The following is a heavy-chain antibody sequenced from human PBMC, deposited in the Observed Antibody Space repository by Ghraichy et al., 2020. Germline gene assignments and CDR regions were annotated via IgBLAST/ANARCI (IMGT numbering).Heavy chain of an antibody. CDR2: ISSSGSTI. CDR3: ARPLQGYGYYYYYYGMDV. D-gene: IGHD3-10*01. CDR1: GFTFSDYY. V-gene: IGHV3-11*01. J-gene: IGHJ6*02. Sequence: GGSLRLSCAASGFTFSDYYMSWIRQAPGKGLEWVSYISSSGSTIYYADSVKGRFTISRDNAKNSLYLQMNSLRAEDTAVYYCARPLQGYGYYYYYYGMDVWGQGTTVTVSS.